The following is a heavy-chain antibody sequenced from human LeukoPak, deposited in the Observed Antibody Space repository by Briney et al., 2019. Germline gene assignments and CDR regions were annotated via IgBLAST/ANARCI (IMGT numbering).Heavy chain of an antibody. CDR1: GGSFSGYY. J-gene: IGHJ5*02. D-gene: IGHD3-10*01. V-gene: IGHV4-34*01. Sequence: SETLSLTCAVYGGSFSGYYWSWIRQPPGKGLEWIGEINHSGSTNYNPSLKSRVTISVDTSKNQFSLKLSSVTAADTAVYYCARSPRRARGVTGNWFDPWGQGTLVTVSS. CDR2: INHSGST. CDR3: ARSPRRARGVTGNWFDP.